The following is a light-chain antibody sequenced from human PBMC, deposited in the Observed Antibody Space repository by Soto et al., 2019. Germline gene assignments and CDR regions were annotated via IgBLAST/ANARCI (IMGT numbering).Light chain of an antibody. CDR1: SRDVGGYNY. CDR3: SSYTSDNSYI. V-gene: IGLV2-14*01. CDR2: EVS. J-gene: IGLJ1*01. Sequence: QSVLTQPASVSGSRGQSITISCTGTSRDVGGYNYVSWYQQHPGKAPKLIIYEVSNRPSGVFNRFSGSKSGSTASLTISGLQAEDEADYYCSSYTSDNSYIFGTGTKVTVL.